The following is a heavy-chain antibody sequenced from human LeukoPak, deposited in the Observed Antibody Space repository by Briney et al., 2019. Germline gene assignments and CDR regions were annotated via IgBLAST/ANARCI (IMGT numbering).Heavy chain of an antibody. J-gene: IGHJ6*03. CDR3: AREGVAAADYYYYMDV. CDR2: ISNSDDST. Sequence: AGGSLRLSCAASGFPFSSYAMSWVRQAPGKGLEWVSTISNSDDSTYYADSVKGRFTISRDNSENTLFLRMNSLRAEDTAVYYCAREGVAAADYYYYMDVWGKGTTVTISS. CDR1: GFPFSSYA. V-gene: IGHV3-23*01. D-gene: IGHD6-13*01.